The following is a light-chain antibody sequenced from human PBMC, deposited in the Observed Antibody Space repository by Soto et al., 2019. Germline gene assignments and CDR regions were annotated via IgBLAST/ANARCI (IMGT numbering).Light chain of an antibody. CDR1: QSISSY. CDR3: QQSYSTPRT. Sequence: DIHMTQSPSSLSASLGDRVTITFRASQSISSYLNWYQQKPGKAPKLLIYAATSLQSGVPSRFSGSRSGTDFTLTISSLQPEDIASYYCQQSYSTPRTFGQGTKVDIK. V-gene: IGKV1-39*01. J-gene: IGKJ1*01. CDR2: AAT.